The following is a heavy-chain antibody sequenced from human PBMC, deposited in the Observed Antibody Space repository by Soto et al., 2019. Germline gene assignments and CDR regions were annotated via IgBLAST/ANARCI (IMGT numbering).Heavy chain of an antibody. CDR3: ARKGKASAHHRHAFDI. J-gene: IGHJ3*02. CDR1: GGSFSGYY. CDR2: INHSGST. V-gene: IGHV4-34*01. D-gene: IGHD6-13*01. Sequence: SETLSLTCAVYGGSFSGYYWSWIRQPPGKGLEWIGEINHSGSTNYNPSLKSRVTISVDTSKNQFSLKLSSVTAADTAVYYCARKGKASAHHRHAFDIWGQGTMVTVSS.